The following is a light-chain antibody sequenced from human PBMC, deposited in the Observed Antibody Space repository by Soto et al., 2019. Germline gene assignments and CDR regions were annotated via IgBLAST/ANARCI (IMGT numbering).Light chain of an antibody. J-gene: IGKJ1*01. CDR2: VAS. V-gene: IGKV3-20*01. CDR3: QQYGSSPLT. CDR1: ESFASTY. Sequence: EIVLTQSPGTLSLSPGERATLSCRANESFASTYLAWYQQKPGQAPRLLIHVASSRAAGIPDRFSGSGSGTDFTFSISRLEPEDSAVYYCQQYGSSPLTFGQGTKVEIK.